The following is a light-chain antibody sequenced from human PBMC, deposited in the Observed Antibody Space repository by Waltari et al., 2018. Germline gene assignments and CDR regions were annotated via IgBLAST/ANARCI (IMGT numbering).Light chain of an antibody. CDR2: RND. Sequence: QSVLTQPPSASGTPGQRVTISCSGSSSTHGSNYVYWYQPLPGTAPKLLIYRNDRRPSGVPDRFSGSKSGTSASLAISELRSEDEADYYCVAWDDSLSATVFGGGTKLTVL. V-gene: IGLV1-47*01. CDR1: SSTHGSNY. J-gene: IGLJ3*02. CDR3: VAWDDSLSATV.